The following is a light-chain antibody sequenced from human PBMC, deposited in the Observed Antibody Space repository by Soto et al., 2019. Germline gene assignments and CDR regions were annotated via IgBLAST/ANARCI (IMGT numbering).Light chain of an antibody. CDR1: QDINNY. CDR2: GSS. V-gene: IGKV1-33*01. CDR3: QQYDILPPT. Sequence: DIQMTQSPSSLSASVGDRVTITCQASQDINNYLVWYQQKPGKAPKLLIYGSSKLETGVPSRFSGGASGTDFTFTISGLQPEDVATYYCQQYDILPPTFGQGTKLEIK. J-gene: IGKJ2*01.